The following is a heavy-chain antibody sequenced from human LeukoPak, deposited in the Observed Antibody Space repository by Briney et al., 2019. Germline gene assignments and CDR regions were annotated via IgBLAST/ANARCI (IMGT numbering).Heavy chain of an antibody. CDR1: GGSFSGYY. CDR3: ARVQRYFDWQEDY. CDR2: INHRGST. V-gene: IGHV4-34*01. Sequence: PSETLSLTCAVYGGSFSGYYWSWIRQPPGKGLEWMGEINHRGSTNSNPCLKSRVTISVDTSKNQSSLRLRALTAGATAVYYCARVQRYFDWQEDYWGQGTLVTVSS. J-gene: IGHJ4*02. D-gene: IGHD3-9*01.